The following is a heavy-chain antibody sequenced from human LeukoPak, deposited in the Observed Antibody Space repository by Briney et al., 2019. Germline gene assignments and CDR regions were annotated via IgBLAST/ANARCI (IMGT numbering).Heavy chain of an antibody. Sequence: GGSLRLSCAASGFTFSIYAMNWVRQAPGKGLEWVSVIYSGGSTYYADSVKGRFTISRDNSKNTLYLQMNSLRAEDTAVYYCASTPIASSSWYYFDYWGQGTLVTVSS. V-gene: IGHV3-66*01. J-gene: IGHJ4*02. D-gene: IGHD6-13*01. CDR2: IYSGGST. CDR3: ASTPIASSSWYYFDY. CDR1: GFTFSIYA.